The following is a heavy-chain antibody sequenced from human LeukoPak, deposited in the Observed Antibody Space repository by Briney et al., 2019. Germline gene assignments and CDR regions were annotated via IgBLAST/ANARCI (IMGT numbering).Heavy chain of an antibody. Sequence: GSLRLSCAASGFTFSNYAMHWVRQAPGKGLEYVSAISSNGGSTYYANSVKGSFTISRDNSNSTLYLQMGSLRAEDMALYYWGSGVRHRRGSCYDPWGQGTLVTVSS. CDR2: ISSNGGST. CDR1: GFTFSNYA. CDR3: GSGVRHRRGSCYDP. D-gene: IGHD2-2*01. V-gene: IGHV3-64*01. J-gene: IGHJ5*02.